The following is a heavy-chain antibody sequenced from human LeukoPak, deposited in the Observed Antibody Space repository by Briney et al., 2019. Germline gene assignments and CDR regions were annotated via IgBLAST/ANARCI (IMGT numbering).Heavy chain of an antibody. CDR3: ASAKRGYSYAPRRYV. Sequence: PGRSLRLSCAASGFTFSSYGMHWVRQAPGKGLEWVAVIWYDGSNKYYADSVKGRFTISRDNSKNTLYLQMNSLRAEDTAVYYCASAKRGYSYAPRRYVWGKGTTVTVSS. V-gene: IGHV3-33*01. CDR1: GFTFSSYG. D-gene: IGHD5-18*01. CDR2: IWYDGSNK. J-gene: IGHJ6*04.